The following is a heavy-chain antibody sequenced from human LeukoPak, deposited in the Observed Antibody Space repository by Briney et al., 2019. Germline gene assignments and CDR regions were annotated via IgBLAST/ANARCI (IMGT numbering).Heavy chain of an antibody. D-gene: IGHD5-24*01. CDR1: GGSISSYY. V-gene: IGHV4-4*07. CDR2: IYTSGST. J-gene: IGHJ4*02. Sequence: SETLSLTCTVSGGSISSYYWSWIRQPAGKGLEWIGRIYTSGSTNYNPSLKSRVTMSVDTSKNQFSLKLSSVTAADTAVYYCAREERDKRSPYGSRPFDYWGQGTLVTVSS. CDR3: AREERDKRSPYGSRPFDY.